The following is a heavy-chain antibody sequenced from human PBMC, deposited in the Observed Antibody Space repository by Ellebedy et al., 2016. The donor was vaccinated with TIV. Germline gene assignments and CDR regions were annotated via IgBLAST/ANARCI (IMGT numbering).Heavy chain of an antibody. D-gene: IGHD6-19*01. CDR1: GDSINNNDYY. CDR2: IYSSGNT. V-gene: IGHV4-61*02. CDR3: AAVGLGVAGSIDY. J-gene: IGHJ4*02. Sequence: SETLSLTXTVSGDSINNNDYYWSWIRQPAGKGLEWIGRIYSSGNTNYNPSLRSRVTMSLDTSKNQISLKVSSVTAADTAVYYCAAVGLGVAGSIDYWGQGTPVTASS.